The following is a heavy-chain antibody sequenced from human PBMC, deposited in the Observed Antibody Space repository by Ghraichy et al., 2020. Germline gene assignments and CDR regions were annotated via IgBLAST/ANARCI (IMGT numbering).Heavy chain of an antibody. V-gene: IGHV1-18*01. CDR3: ARDQAYCSGGTCFPSDY. CDR2: IITYNGNT. D-gene: IGHD2-21*01. CDR1: GYIFTSYG. J-gene: IGHJ4*02. Sequence: ASVKVSCKASGYIFTSYGISWVRQAPGQGLEWMGWIITYNGNTNYAQKFQGRVTMTTDTFTSTAYMELRSLRSDDTAVYYCARDQAYCSGGTCFPSDYLGQGTPVTVSS.